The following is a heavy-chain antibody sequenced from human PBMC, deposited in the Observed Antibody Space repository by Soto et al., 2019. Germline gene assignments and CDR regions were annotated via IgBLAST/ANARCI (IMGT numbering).Heavy chain of an antibody. Sequence: QVQLVQSGAEVKKPGASVKVSCKASGYTFTSYYMHWVRQAPGQGLEWMGIIRPSGGSTTYAQKFQGRVTMTRDTSTSTVYMELSSLTSEDTAVYYCARDIPYCGGVCHDAFDILGHGTMVTVSS. CDR1: GYTFTSYY. V-gene: IGHV1-46*01. CDR2: IRPSGGST. J-gene: IGHJ3*02. CDR3: ARDIPYCGGVCHDAFDI. D-gene: IGHD2-21*02.